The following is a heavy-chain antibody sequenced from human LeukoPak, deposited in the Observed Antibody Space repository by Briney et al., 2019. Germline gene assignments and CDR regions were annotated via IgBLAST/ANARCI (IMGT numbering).Heavy chain of an antibody. V-gene: IGHV1-2*02. J-gene: IGHJ4*02. CDR2: INPNSGGT. Sequence: GASVKVSCKASGYSFTGYYMHWVRQAPGQGLEWMGWINPNSGGTNYAQNFQGRVTMTRDTSISTAYMELSSLRSEDTAVYYCARANDYGDYEYYFDYWGQGTLVTVSS. CDR3: ARANDYGDYEYYFDY. D-gene: IGHD4-17*01. CDR1: GYSFTGYY.